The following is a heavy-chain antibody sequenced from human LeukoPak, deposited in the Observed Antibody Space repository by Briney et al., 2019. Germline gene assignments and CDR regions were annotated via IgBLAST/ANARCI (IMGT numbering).Heavy chain of an antibody. CDR1: GFTFSDYW. CDR3: AKFSRVQSSF. CDR2: IKYDGIDK. D-gene: IGHD4/OR15-4a*01. J-gene: IGHJ4*02. V-gene: IGHV3-7*01. Sequence: GGSLRLSCVASGFTFSDYWMSWVRQAPGKGLEWVANIKYDGIDKQYVDSIKGRFTISRDNARNTLYLQMDSLRVDDTAIYYCAKFSRVQSSFWGQGTLVTVSS.